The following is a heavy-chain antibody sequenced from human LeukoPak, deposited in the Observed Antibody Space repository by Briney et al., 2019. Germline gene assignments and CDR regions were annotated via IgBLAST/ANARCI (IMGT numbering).Heavy chain of an antibody. D-gene: IGHD1-26*01. Sequence: GGSLRLPCAASGFSFSNYVMPWVRQAPGKGLEYVSGITDNGRTTTYANSVKGRFTISRDNSKNTLYLQMGSLRSDDMAVYYCARSDDGSFSYWGQGTLVTVSS. V-gene: IGHV3-64*01. J-gene: IGHJ4*02. CDR1: GFSFSNYV. CDR2: ITDNGRTT. CDR3: ARSDDGSFSY.